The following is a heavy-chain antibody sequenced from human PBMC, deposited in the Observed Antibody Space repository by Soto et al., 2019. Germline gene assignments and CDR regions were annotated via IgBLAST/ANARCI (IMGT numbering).Heavy chain of an antibody. CDR2: IYWDDDK. D-gene: IGHD3-10*01. V-gene: IGHV2-5*02. Sequence: QITLNESGPTLVKPTQTLTLTCTFSGFSLNTYGVGVGWIQQPPGKALKWLALIYWDDDKRYSPSLKSRLTITKDTSKNQVVLTMTNMDPVDTVTYYCARALGSCGAYYFDYWGQGTLVTVSS. J-gene: IGHJ4*02. CDR1: GFSLNTYGVG. CDR3: ARALGSCGAYYFDY.